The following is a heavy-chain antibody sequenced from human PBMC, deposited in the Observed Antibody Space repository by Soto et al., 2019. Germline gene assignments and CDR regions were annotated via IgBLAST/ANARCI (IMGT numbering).Heavy chain of an antibody. CDR3: ARDAQGVAPY. Sequence: SETLSLTCTVSGGSIIDGQTYLNWIRQHPERGLEWMGYINYRGTTNYSPALKSRILISIDTSKNQFSLRLTSVTAADTAVYYCARDAQGVAPYWGQGTLVTVSS. CDR1: GGSIIDGQTY. D-gene: IGHD2-15*01. CDR2: INYRGTT. J-gene: IGHJ4*02. V-gene: IGHV4-31*03.